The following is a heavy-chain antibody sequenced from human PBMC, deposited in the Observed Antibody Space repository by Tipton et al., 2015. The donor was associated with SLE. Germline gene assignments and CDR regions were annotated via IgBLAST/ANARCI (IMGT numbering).Heavy chain of an antibody. Sequence: TLSLTCAVYGGSFSGYYWSWIRQPPGKGLEWIGEINHSGSTNYNPSLKSRVTISVDTSKNQFSLKLSSVTAADTAVYYCARPLAGYYGMDVRGQGTTVTVSS. V-gene: IGHV4-34*01. CDR3: ARPLAGYYGMDV. CDR1: GGSFSGYY. J-gene: IGHJ6*02. D-gene: IGHD3-10*01. CDR2: INHSGST.